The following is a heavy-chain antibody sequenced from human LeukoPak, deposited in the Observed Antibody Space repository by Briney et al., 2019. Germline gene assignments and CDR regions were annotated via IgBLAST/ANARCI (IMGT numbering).Heavy chain of an antibody. CDR2: IYYSGST. CDR3: ARGCVWGSYRYFDY. D-gene: IGHD3-16*02. J-gene: IGHJ4*02. CDR1: GGSISSGDYY. V-gene: IGHV4-30-4*01. Sequence: SETLSLTCTVSGGSISSGDYYWSWIRQPPGKGLEWIGYIYYSGSTYYNPSLKSRVTISVDTSKNQFSLKLSSVTAADTAVYYCARGCVWGSYRYFDYWGQGTLVTVS.